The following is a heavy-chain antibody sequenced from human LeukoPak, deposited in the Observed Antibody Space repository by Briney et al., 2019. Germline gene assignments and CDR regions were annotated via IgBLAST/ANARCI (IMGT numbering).Heavy chain of an antibody. CDR3: ARLSLVVASDY. D-gene: IGHD2-15*01. CDR1: GYSISSGYY. V-gene: IGHV4-38-2*02. Sequence: PSETLSLTCTVSGYSISSGYYWGWIRQPPGKGLEWIGSIYHSGSTYYNPSLKSRVTISVDTSKNQFSLKLSSVTAADTAVYYCARLSLVVASDYWGQGTLVTVSS. J-gene: IGHJ4*02. CDR2: IYHSGST.